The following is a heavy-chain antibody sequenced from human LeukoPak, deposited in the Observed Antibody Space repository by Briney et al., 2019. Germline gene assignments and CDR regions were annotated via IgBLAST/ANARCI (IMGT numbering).Heavy chain of an antibody. V-gene: IGHV4-34*01. Sequence: KSSETLSLTCAVYGGSFSGYYWSWIRRPPGKGLEWIGEINHSGSTNYNPSLKSRVTISVDTSKNQFSLKLSSVTAADTAVYYCARGEEYYGSGSYYNRGFDYWGQGTLVTVSS. CDR3: ARGEEYYGSGSYYNRGFDY. D-gene: IGHD3-10*01. J-gene: IGHJ4*02. CDR1: GGSFSGYY. CDR2: INHSGST.